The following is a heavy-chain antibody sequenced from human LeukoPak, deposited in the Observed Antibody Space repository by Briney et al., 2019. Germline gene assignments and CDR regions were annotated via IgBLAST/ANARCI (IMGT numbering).Heavy chain of an antibody. J-gene: IGHJ4*02. Sequence: GGSLRLSCAASGSTFSSYWMHWVRQAPGKGLVWVSRINSDGSSTSYADSVKGRFTISRDNSKNTLYLQMNSLRAEDTAVYYCARFCSGGSCYRDYWGQGTLVTVSS. D-gene: IGHD2-15*01. CDR3: ARFCSGGSCYRDY. CDR2: INSDGSST. V-gene: IGHV3-74*01. CDR1: GSTFSSYW.